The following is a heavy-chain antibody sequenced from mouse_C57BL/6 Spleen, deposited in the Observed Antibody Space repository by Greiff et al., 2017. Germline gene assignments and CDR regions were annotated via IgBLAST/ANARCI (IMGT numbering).Heavy chain of an antibody. CDR2: IYPGDGDT. J-gene: IGHJ2*01. CDR1: GYAFSSYW. V-gene: IGHV1-80*01. Sequence: VQLQQSGAELVKPGASVKISCKASGYAFSSYWMNWVKQRPGKGLEWIGQIYPGDGDTNYNGKFKGKATLTADKSSSPAYMQLSSLTAEDSAVYFCARRGGDGYYGYFDYWGQGTTLTVSS. CDR3: ARRGGDGYYGYFDY. D-gene: IGHD2-3*01.